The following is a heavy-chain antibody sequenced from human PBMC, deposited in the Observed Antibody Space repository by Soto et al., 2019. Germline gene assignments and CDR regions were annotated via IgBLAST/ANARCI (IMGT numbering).Heavy chain of an antibody. Sequence: QVQLVESGGGVVQPGRSLRLSCAASGFTFSSYGMHWVRQAPGKGLEWVAVISYDGSNKYYADSVKGRFTISRDNSKNTLYLQMNSLRAEDTAVYYCAKDVWYQLLPAYYYGMDVWGQGTTVTVSS. CDR1: GFTFSSYG. J-gene: IGHJ6*02. D-gene: IGHD2-2*01. CDR2: ISYDGSNK. V-gene: IGHV3-30*18. CDR3: AKDVWYQLLPAYYYGMDV.